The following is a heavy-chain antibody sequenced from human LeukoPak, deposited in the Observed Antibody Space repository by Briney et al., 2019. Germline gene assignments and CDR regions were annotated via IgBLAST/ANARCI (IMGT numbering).Heavy chain of an antibody. D-gene: IGHD6-13*01. CDR2: IKRKINGGTT. J-gene: IGHJ4*02. CDR3: SRGTWYGGAFDH. V-gene: IGHV3-49*03. Sequence: GGSLRHSCSASGFTLGEYALRSFPPTPAKGVEWVGLIKRKINGGTTQYAESVQGRFTISSDDSKGVAYLQMSRLLTEDTAVYYCSRGTWYGGAFDHWGEGTLVTVSS. CDR1: GFTLGEYA.